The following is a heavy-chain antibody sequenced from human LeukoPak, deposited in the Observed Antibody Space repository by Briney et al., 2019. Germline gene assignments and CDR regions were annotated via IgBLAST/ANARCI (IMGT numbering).Heavy chain of an antibody. Sequence: GGSLRLSCAVSGFTFSSYEMNWVRRAPGKGLEWLSYITSSGSTIYYADSVKGRFTISRDNAKNSLYLQMNSLRAEDTAVYYCAKDMGYDSTNERDYWGQGTLVTVSS. CDR2: ITSSGSTI. V-gene: IGHV3-48*03. CDR3: AKDMGYDSTNERDY. CDR1: GFTFSSYE. J-gene: IGHJ4*02. D-gene: IGHD3-22*01.